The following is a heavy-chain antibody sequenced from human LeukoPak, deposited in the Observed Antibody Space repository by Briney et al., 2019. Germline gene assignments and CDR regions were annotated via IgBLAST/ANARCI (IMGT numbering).Heavy chain of an antibody. D-gene: IGHD2-2*01. CDR3: ARDRGGYCSSTSCYGGSGYYYYYMDV. CDR2: IYHTGST. CDR1: GYSITSGYY. V-gene: IGHV4-38-2*02. J-gene: IGHJ6*03. Sequence: SETLSLTCTVSGYSITSGYYWGWIRQPPGKGLEWIGSIYHTGSTYYNPSLKSRVTISVDTSKNQFSLNLSSVTAADTAMYYCARDRGGYCSSTSCYGGSGYYYYYMDVWGKGTTVTVSS.